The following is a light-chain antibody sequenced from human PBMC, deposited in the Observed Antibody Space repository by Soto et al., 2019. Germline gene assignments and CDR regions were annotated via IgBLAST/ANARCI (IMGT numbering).Light chain of an antibody. CDR1: QSVSSN. CDR2: GAS. CDR3: QQYNNWPPG. V-gene: IGKV3-15*01. J-gene: IGKJ1*01. Sequence: EIVMTQSPATLSVSPGERATLSCRASQSVSSNLAWYQQKPGQAPRLLIYGASTRATGIPARFSGSGSGTEFTLTIRSLQSEDFAVYYCQQYNNWPPGFGQGTKVEIK.